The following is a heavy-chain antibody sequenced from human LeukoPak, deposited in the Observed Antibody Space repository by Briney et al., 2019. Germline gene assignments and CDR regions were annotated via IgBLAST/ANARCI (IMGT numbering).Heavy chain of an antibody. J-gene: IGHJ4*02. CDR2: ISGSGGST. D-gene: IGHD1-1*01. Sequence: GGSLRLSCAASGFTFSSSAMSWVRQAPGKGLEWVSSISGSGGSTYYADSVKGRFTISRDNSKNTLYLQMNSLRAEDTAVYYCAKLENHIGSYFDYWGQGTLVTVSS. CDR1: GFTFSSSA. V-gene: IGHV3-23*01. CDR3: AKLENHIGSYFDY.